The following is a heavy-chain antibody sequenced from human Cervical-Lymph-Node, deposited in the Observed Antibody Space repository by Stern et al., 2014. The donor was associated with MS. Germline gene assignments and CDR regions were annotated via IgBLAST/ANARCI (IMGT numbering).Heavy chain of an antibody. CDR3: ARPPPRRKWDDPNYGMDV. CDR1: GYTFTNNW. Sequence: EVQLVESGAEVKKPGESLKISCKGSGYTFTNNWIAWVRQMPGKGLEWMGIIYPDDSDIRYSPSLQGQVTISADKPISPASLQWSSLKAAASAVYYWARPPPRRKWDDPNYGMDVWGQGTTVTVSS. J-gene: IGHJ6*02. CDR2: IYPDDSDI. V-gene: IGHV5-51*04. D-gene: IGHD1-1*01.